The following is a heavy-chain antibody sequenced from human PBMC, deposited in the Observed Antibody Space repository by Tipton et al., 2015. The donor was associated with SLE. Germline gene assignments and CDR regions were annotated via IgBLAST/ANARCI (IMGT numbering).Heavy chain of an antibody. J-gene: IGHJ4*02. V-gene: IGHV3-48*03. Sequence: SLRLSCAASGFTFSSYEMNWVRQAPGKGLEWVSYISSSGSTIYYADSVKGRFTISGDNAKNSLYLQMNSLRAEDTAVYYCARLLREYYYGLHNFDYWGQGTLVTVSS. CDR3: ARLLREYYYGLHNFDY. CDR2: ISSSGSTI. CDR1: GFTFSSYE. D-gene: IGHD3-10*01.